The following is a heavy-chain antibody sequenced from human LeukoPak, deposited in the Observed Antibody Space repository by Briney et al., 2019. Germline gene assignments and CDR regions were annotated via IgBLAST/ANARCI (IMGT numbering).Heavy chain of an antibody. D-gene: IGHD4-11*01. Sequence: SETLSLTCTVSGGSISSYYWTWIRQPPGKGLAWIGYIFYSGSTNYNPSLKSRVTISVDTSKNQFSLKLSSVTAADTAVYYCARLRGNYFPDYWGQGTLVTVSS. J-gene: IGHJ4*02. CDR3: ARLRGNYFPDY. CDR1: GGSISSYY. V-gene: IGHV4-59*01. CDR2: IFYSGST.